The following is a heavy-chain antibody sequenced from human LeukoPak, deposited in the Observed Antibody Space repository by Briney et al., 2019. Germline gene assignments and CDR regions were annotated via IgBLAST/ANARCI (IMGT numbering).Heavy chain of an antibody. CDR3: ARDYYDSSGYFMSDY. D-gene: IGHD3-22*01. CDR1: GGTFSSYA. CDR2: ITPIFGTA. J-gene: IGHJ4*02. V-gene: IGHV1-69*13. Sequence: SVKVSCKASGGTFSSYAISWVRQAPGQGLEWMGGITPIFGTANYAQKFQGRVTITADESTSTAYMELSSLRSEDTAVYYCARDYYDSSGYFMSDYWGQGTLVTVSS.